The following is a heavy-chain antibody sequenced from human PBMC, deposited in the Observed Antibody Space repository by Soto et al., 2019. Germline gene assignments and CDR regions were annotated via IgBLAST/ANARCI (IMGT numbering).Heavy chain of an antibody. Sequence: QVQLQESGPGLVKPSQTLSLTCTVSGGSISSGGYYWSWIRQHPGKGLEWIGYIYYSGSAYYNPSLKSRVTISVDTANNQFSRKLSSVTAADTAVYYCAREPPHFRNFDYWGQGTLVTVSS. CDR1: GGSISSGGYY. CDR2: IYYSGSA. CDR3: AREPPHFRNFDY. J-gene: IGHJ4*02. V-gene: IGHV4-31*03.